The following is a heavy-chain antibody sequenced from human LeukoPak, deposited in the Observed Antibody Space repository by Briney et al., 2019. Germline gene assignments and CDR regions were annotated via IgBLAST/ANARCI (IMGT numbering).Heavy chain of an antibody. CDR2: IRSDGGQE. CDR3: AKDQAGG. V-gene: IGHV3-30*02. Sequence: GGSLRLSCAASGFIFSDYGMLWVRQAPGKGLEWVSFIRSDGGQEFYADSVKGRFTISRDNSKNTLYLQMNNLRPEDTAIYYCAKDQAGGWGQGTLVTVSS. J-gene: IGHJ4*02. D-gene: IGHD4-23*01. CDR1: GFIFSDYG.